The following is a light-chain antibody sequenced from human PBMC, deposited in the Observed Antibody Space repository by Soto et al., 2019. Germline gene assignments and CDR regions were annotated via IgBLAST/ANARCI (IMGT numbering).Light chain of an antibody. J-gene: IGLJ2*01. CDR1: SGHSSYI. CDR2: LEGSGSY. Sequence: QPVLTQSSSASASLGSSVKLTCTLSSGHSSYIIAWHQQQPGKAPRYLMKLEGSGSYNKGSGVPDRFSGSSSGADRYLTISNLQFEDEADYYCETWDSNTRVFDAGTKVTVL. V-gene: IGLV4-60*02. CDR3: ETWDSNTRV.